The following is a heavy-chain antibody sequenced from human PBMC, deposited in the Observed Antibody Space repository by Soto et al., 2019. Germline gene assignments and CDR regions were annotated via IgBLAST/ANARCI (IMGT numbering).Heavy chain of an antibody. CDR2: ISYDGRNK. Sequence: QVQLVESGGGLVQPGRSLRLSCAASGFTFSSYGMHWVRQAPGKGLEWVAVISYDGRNKNYADSVKGRFTISRDNSKNTLYLQMNRVRAADTAVYYCAKDRGVEVTTRFFAYWGQGTLVTVSS. V-gene: IGHV3-30*18. CDR3: AKDRGVEVTTRFFAY. D-gene: IGHD4-17*01. CDR1: GFTFSSYG. J-gene: IGHJ4*02.